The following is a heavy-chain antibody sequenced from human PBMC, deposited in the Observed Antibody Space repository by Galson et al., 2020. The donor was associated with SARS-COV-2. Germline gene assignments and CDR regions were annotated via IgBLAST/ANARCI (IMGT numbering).Heavy chain of an antibody. D-gene: IGHD3-10*01. CDR1: GFTFTSYA. CDR2: ISGSGGST. J-gene: IGHJ4*02. CDR3: AKTPYDSGSYYYFDY. V-gene: IGHV3-23*01. Sequence: GESLKISCAASGFTFTSYAMSWVRQAPGRGLEWVSGISGSGGSTYYTDSVKGRFTISRDNSKNTLFLQMTSLRAEDTAVYYCAKTPYDSGSYYYFDYWGQGTLVTVSS.